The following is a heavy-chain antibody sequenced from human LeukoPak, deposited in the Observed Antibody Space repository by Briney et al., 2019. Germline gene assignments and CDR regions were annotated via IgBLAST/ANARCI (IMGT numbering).Heavy chain of an antibody. CDR2: ISRSSSTI. CDR1: GFTFRNYN. D-gene: IGHD2-15*01. Sequence: GGSLRLSCAASGFTFRNYNMIWVRQAPGKGLEWVSYISRSSSTIYYADSVKGRFTISRDNAKNSLYLQMNSLRDEDTAVYYCAREDIVVVEAATGGFQHWGQGTLDTVSS. CDR3: AREDIVVVEAATGGFQH. J-gene: IGHJ1*01. V-gene: IGHV3-48*02.